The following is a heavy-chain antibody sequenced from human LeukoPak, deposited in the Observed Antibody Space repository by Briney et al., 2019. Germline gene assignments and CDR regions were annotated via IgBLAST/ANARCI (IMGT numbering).Heavy chain of an antibody. D-gene: IGHD3-22*01. CDR1: GFTFSNAW. Sequence: GGSLRLSCAASGFTFSNAWMSWVRQAPGKGLERVGRIKSKTDGGTTDYAAPVKGRFTISRDDSKNTLYLQMNSPKTEDTAVYYCTAAAPKYYYDSSGSYYYYHMDVWGKGTTVTVSS. V-gene: IGHV3-15*01. CDR2: IKSKTDGGTT. J-gene: IGHJ6*03. CDR3: TAAAPKYYYDSSGSYYYYHMDV.